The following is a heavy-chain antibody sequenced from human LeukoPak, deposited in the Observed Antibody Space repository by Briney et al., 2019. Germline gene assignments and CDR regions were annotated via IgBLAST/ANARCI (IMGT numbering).Heavy chain of an antibody. Sequence: GGSLRLSCAASGFTFSSYSTNWVRQAPGKGLEWVSSISSSSSYIYYADSVKGRFTISRDNAKNSLYLQMNSLRAEDTAVYYCARASYCSSTSCYFSAFFFDYWGQGTLVTVSS. V-gene: IGHV3-21*01. CDR1: GFTFSSYS. J-gene: IGHJ4*02. CDR2: ISSSSSYI. D-gene: IGHD2-2*01. CDR3: ARASYCSSTSCYFSAFFFDY.